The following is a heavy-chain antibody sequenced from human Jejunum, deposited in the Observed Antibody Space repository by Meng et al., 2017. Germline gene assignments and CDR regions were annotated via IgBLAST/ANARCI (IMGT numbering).Heavy chain of an antibody. CDR1: GFPFNRYA. CDR3: ANFALG. CDR2: ILYDGGKE. J-gene: IGHJ4*02. Sequence: GESLKISCAASGFPFNRYAMKWVRHVPGRGLEWVALILYDGGKEYYADSVEGRFTISRDNSKNTLFLQMNSLRAEDTAVYYCANFALGWGQGTPVTVSS. V-gene: IGHV3-30*07. D-gene: IGHD3-16*01.